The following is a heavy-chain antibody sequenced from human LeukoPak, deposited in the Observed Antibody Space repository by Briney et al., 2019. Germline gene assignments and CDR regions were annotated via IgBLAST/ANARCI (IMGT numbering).Heavy chain of an antibody. V-gene: IGHV3-23*01. CDR1: GFSFSSYA. J-gene: IGHJ3*02. CDR3: AKGKLNHDGAFDI. D-gene: IGHD1-14*01. CDR2: ISASGHST. Sequence: GGSLRLSCAASGFSFSSYAMSWVRQAPVKGLEWVSTISASGHSTYYAASVKGRFTISRDNSQHTLSLQMNSLRAEDTALYYCAKGKLNHDGAFDIWGQGTMVTVSS.